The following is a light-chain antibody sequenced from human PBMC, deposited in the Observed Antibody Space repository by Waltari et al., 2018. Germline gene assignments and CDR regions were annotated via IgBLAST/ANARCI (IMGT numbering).Light chain of an antibody. CDR2: GAS. CDR3: QHYVRLPVT. V-gene: IGKV3-20*01. Sequence: EIVLTQSPGTLSLSPGARATLSCRASQRVSRTLAWYQQKPGQAPRLLIYGASTRATGIPERFSGGGSGTDFSLTISRLEPEDFAVYYCQHYVRLPVTFGQGTKVEIK. CDR1: QRVSRT. J-gene: IGKJ1*01.